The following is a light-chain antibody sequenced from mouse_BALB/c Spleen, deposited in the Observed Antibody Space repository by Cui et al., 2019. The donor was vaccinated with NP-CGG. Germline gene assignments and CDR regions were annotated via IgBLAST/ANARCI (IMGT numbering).Light chain of an antibody. J-gene: IGLJ1*01. CDR3: ALWYSNHWV. CDR2: GTN. Sequence: QAAVTQEPALTTSPGETVTLTCRSSTGAVTTNNFANWVQEKPDHLFTGLIGGTNNRAPGVPARFSGFLIGDKAALTITGAQTEDEAIYFCALWYSNHWVFGGGTKLTVL. CDR1: TGAVTTNNF. V-gene: IGLV1*01.